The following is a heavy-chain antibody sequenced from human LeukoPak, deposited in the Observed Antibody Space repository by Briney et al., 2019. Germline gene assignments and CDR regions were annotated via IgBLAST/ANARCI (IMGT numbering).Heavy chain of an antibody. D-gene: IGHD3-3*01. CDR2: VKQNGNEK. V-gene: IGHV3-7*01. CDR3: AGVSLNGYDTADY. Sequence: PGGSLRLSCAASGFTFSSYWMSWVRQAPGKGLEWVANVKQNGNEKNYVDSVKGRFTISRDNAKNSLFLQMNSLRAEDTAVYYCAGVSLNGYDTADYWGQGTLDTVSS. CDR1: GFTFSSYW. J-gene: IGHJ4*02.